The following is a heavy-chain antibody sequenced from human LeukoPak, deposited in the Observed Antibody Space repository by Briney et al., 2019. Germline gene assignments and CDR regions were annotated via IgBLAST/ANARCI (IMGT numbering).Heavy chain of an antibody. D-gene: IGHD6-19*01. Sequence: GGSLRLSCAASGFTFSSYSMNWVRRAPGKGLEWVSSISSSSDYRYYADSVKGRFTISRDNAKNSLYLQMNSLRAEDTAVYYCAVAGLSYWYFDLWGRGNLVTVSS. CDR2: ISSSSDYR. J-gene: IGHJ2*01. CDR1: GFTFSSYS. V-gene: IGHV3-21*01. CDR3: AVAGLSYWYFDL.